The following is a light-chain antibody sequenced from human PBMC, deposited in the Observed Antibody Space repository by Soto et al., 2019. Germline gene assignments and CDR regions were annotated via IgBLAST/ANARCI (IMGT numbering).Light chain of an antibody. Sequence: QSYLTQPASVSGSPGQSITISCTGTSSDIGDYNYVSWYQQHPGKAPKLMIYEVSNRPSGVSNRFSGSKSGNTASLTISGLQAEDEADYYCSSYTSSSTYVFGTGNKVTVL. CDR2: EVS. V-gene: IGLV2-14*01. CDR3: SSYTSSSTYV. CDR1: SSDIGDYNY. J-gene: IGLJ1*01.